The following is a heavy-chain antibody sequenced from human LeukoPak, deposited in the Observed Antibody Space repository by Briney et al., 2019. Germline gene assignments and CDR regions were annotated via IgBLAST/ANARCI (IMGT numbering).Heavy chain of an antibody. CDR1: GFTFSSYA. V-gene: IGHV3-23*01. CDR3: AKGLPPSPYDFWSGYAGPFDY. Sequence: PGGSLRLSCAASGFTFSSYAMSWVRQAPGKGLEWVSAISGSGGSTYYADSVKGRFTISRDNSKNTLYLQMNSLRAEDTAVYYCAKGLPPSPYDFWSGYAGPFDYWGQGTLVTVSS. J-gene: IGHJ4*02. CDR2: ISGSGGST. D-gene: IGHD3-3*01.